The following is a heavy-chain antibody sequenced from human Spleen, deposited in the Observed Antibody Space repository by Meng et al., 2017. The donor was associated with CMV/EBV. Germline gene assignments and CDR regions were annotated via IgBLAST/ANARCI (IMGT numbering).Heavy chain of an antibody. V-gene: IGHV3-9*01. D-gene: IGHD3-22*01. CDR3: ARESYFYETSALGDF. CDR2: ISWNSGSI. Sequence: SLKISCAASGFMFDEYTMHWVRQAPGKGLEWVSGISWNSGSIGYADSVKGRFTISRDNAKNTLYLQMNSLRAEDTAVFYCARESYFYETSALGDFWGQGTLVTVSS. CDR1: GFMFDEYT. J-gene: IGHJ4*02.